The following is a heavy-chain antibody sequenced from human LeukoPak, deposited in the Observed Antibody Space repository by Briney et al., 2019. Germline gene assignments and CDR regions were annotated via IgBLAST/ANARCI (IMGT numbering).Heavy chain of an antibody. CDR1: GGFVSNFY. CDR2: VFHGGNV. V-gene: IGHV4-59*02. J-gene: IGHJ4*02. Sequence: PSETLSLTCSVSGGFVSNFYWNWIRQSPGKGLEWMGFVFHGGNVNYNPSLRSRLRMSLDTSRNRVSLKLTFVTAADTAAYYCASETVSGVLTPHSFHRWGRGTPVTASS. D-gene: IGHD3-3*01. CDR3: ASETVSGVLTPHSFHR.